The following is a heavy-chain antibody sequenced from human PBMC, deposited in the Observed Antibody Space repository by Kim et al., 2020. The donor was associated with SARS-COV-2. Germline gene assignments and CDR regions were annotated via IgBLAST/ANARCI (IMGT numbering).Heavy chain of an antibody. CDR2: IWYDGSNK. V-gene: IGHV3-33*08. J-gene: IGHJ3*02. Sequence: GGSLRLSCAASGFTFSSYGMHWVRQAPGKGLEWVAVIWYDGSNKYYADSVKGRFTISIDNSKNTLYLQMNSLRAEDTAVYYCARGSRFHDNVSGSYYEVYAFDIWGQGTMVTVSS. CDR3: ARGSRFHDNVSGSYYEVYAFDI. CDR1: GFTFSSYG. D-gene: IGHD1-26*01.